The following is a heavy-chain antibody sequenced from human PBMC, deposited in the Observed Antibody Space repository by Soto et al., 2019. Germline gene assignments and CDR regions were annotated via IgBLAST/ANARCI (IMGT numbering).Heavy chain of an antibody. V-gene: IGHV1-69*13. CDR3: ARGAMANFAY. CDR2: FIAMLGTP. CDR1: GGTFGSQG. J-gene: IGHJ4*02. D-gene: IGHD5-18*01. Sequence: ASVKVSCKASGGTFGSQGIAWVRQAPGQGLERMGGFIAMLGTPTYAKKVQGRATISADESLTSSYLELRSLRSEDTGVYFCARGAMANFAYWGQGTVVTVYS.